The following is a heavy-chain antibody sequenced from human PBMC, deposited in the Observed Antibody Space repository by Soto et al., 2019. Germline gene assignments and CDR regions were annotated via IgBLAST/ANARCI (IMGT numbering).Heavy chain of an antibody. CDR2: IYYSGST. CDR1: GGSISSGGYY. CDR3: ARETTMVREGNWFDP. V-gene: IGHV4-31*03. D-gene: IGHD3-10*01. J-gene: IGHJ5*02. Sequence: SETLSLTCTVSGGSISSGGYYWSWIRQHPGKGLEWIGYIYYSGSTYYNPSLKSRVTISVDTSKNQFSLKLSSVTAADTAVYYCARETTMVREGNWFDPWGQGTLVTGSS.